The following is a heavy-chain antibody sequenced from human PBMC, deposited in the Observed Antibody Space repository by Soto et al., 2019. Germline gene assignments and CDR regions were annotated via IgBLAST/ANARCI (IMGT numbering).Heavy chain of an antibody. D-gene: IGHD1-7*01. V-gene: IGHV3-33*01. CDR3: ARSLELLGAFDI. Sequence: GGSLRLSCTASGFTFSSYGMHWVRQAPGKGLEWVAVIWYDGSNKYYADSVKGRFTISRENSKNTLYLQMNSLRAEDTAVYYCARSLELLGAFDIWGQGTMVTVSS. CDR1: GFTFSSYG. J-gene: IGHJ3*02. CDR2: IWYDGSNK.